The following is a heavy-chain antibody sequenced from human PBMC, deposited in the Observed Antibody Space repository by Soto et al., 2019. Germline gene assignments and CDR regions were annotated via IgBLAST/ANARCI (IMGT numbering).Heavy chain of an antibody. J-gene: IGHJ6*02. D-gene: IGHD5-18*01. CDR2: ISAYNGHT. Sequence: GASVKVSCKASGYTFTNDVISWVRQAPGQGLEWMGWISAYNGHTNYAQRVQGRVTITTDTSTYTVYMELRSLRSDDTAVYYCARENSATDHYYAIDVWGQGTSVTVSS. CDR3: ARENSATDHYYAIDV. V-gene: IGHV1-18*04. CDR1: GYTFTNDV.